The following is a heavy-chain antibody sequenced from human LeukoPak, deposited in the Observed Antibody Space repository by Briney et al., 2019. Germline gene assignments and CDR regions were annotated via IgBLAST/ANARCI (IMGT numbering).Heavy chain of an antibody. V-gene: IGHV3-7*03. Sequence: GGSLRLSCAASGLNFSSRWMNWVRQAPGQGLEWVASIKEDGSEKHYVDSVKGRFTISRDNGKNSLYLQMNSLRAEDTAVYYCARVRGYSYGIFDYWGQGTLVTVSS. D-gene: IGHD5-18*01. CDR2: IKEDGSEK. CDR3: ARVRGYSYGIFDY. CDR1: GLNFSSRW. J-gene: IGHJ4*02.